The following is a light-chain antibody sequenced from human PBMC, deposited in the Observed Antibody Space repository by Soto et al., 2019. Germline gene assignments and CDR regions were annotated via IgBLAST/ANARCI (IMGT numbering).Light chain of an antibody. J-gene: IGLJ1*01. V-gene: IGLV2-14*03. CDR3: SSYTSSSTYV. Sequence: QSALTQPPSASGSPGQSVTISCTGTSNYVGGYNYVSWYQHHPGNAPKLMIYDVSNRPSGVSNRFSGSKSGNTASLTISGLQAEDGADYYCSSYTSSSTYVFGTGTKVTVL. CDR2: DVS. CDR1: SNYVGGYNY.